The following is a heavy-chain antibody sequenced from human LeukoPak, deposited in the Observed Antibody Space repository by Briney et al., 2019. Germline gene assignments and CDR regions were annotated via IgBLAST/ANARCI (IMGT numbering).Heavy chain of an antibody. V-gene: IGHV4-59*01. CDR1: GGSISSYY. Sequence: SETLTLTCTVSGGSISSYYWSWIRQPPGKGLEWIGYIYYSGSTNYNPSLKSRVTISVDTSKNQFSLKLSSVTAADTAVYYCARVGGDFGIDVWGQGITVTV. CDR2: IYYSGST. J-gene: IGHJ6*02. CDR3: ARVGGDFGIDV. D-gene: IGHD3-16*01.